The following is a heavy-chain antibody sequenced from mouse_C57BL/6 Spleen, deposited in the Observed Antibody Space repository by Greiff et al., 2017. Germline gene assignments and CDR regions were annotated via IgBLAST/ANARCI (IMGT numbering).Heavy chain of an antibody. CDR1: GYTFTSYW. D-gene: IGHD2-5*01. V-gene: IGHV1-69*01. J-gene: IGHJ4*01. CDR3: ARGGYSNYDYAMDY. CDR2: IDPSDSYT. Sequence: VQLQQSGAELVMPGASVKLSCKASGYTFTSYWMHWVKQRPGQGLEWIGEIDPSDSYTNYNQKFKGKSTLTVDKSSSTAYMQLSSLTSEDSAVYYCARGGYSNYDYAMDYWGQGTSVTVSS.